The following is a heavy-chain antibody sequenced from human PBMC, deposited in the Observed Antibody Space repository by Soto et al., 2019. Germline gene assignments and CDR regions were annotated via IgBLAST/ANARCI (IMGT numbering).Heavy chain of an antibody. V-gene: IGHV1-18*01. D-gene: IGHD5-18*01. CDR3: ARDIMSDTAMVTDYYYYYMDV. CDR1: GYTFTSYG. CDR2: ISAYNGNT. Sequence: ASVKVSCQGSGYTFTSYGISWVRQAPGQGLEWMGWISAYNGNTNYAQKLQGRVTMTTDTSTSTAYMELRSLRSDDTAVYYCARDIMSDTAMVTDYYYYYMDVWGKGTTVTVSS. J-gene: IGHJ6*03.